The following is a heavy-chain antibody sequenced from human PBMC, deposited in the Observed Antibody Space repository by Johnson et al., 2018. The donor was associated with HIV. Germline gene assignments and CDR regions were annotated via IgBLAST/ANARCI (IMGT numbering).Heavy chain of an antibody. V-gene: IGHV3-13*01. CDR1: GFTVSNNF. CDR3: ARVTNDAFDI. CDR2: IGTAGDT. J-gene: IGHJ3*02. Sequence: VQLVESGGGLVQPGGSLRLSCAASGFTVSNNFMNWVRQAPGKGLDWVSAIGTAGDTYYPGSVKGRFTISRENAKNSLYLQMNSLRAGDTAVYYCARVTNDAFDIWGQGTMVTVSS.